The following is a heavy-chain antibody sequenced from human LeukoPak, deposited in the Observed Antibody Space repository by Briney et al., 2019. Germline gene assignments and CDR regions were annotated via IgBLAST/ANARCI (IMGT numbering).Heavy chain of an antibody. Sequence: ASLKVSCKASGYTFTSYGISWVRQAPGQGLEWMGWISAYNGNTNYAQKLQGRVTMTTDTSTSTVYMELRSLRSDDTAVYYCASQDSLAFDIWGQGTMVTVSS. V-gene: IGHV1-18*01. CDR2: ISAYNGNT. CDR1: GYTFTSYG. CDR3: ASQDSLAFDI. J-gene: IGHJ3*02. D-gene: IGHD2-15*01.